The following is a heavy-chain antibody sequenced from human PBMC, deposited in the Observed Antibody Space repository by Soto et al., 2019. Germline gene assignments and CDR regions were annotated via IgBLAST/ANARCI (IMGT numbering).Heavy chain of an antibody. V-gene: IGHV3-23*01. D-gene: IGHD3-16*02. J-gene: IGHJ4*02. CDR3: AKDLRSMITFGGVIVPFDY. CDR2: ISGSGGST. Sequence: PGGSLRLSCAASGFTFSSYAMSWVRQAPGKGLEWVSAISGSGGSTYYADSVKGRFTISRDNSKNTLYLQMNSLRAEDTAVYYCAKDLRSMITFGGVIVPFDYWGQGTLVTVSS. CDR1: GFTFSSYA.